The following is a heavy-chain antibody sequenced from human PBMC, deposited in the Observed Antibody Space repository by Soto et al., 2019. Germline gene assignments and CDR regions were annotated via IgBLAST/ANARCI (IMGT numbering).Heavy chain of an antibody. CDR1: GGSSSSGNYY. D-gene: IGHD5-18*01. CDR2: ISYSGST. V-gene: IGHV4-30-4*01. Sequence: QVQLQESGPGLVKPSQTLSLTCTVSGGSSSSGNYYWSWIRQPPGKGLEWIGFISYSGSTYYSLSLKSRVTISVDTSKNQFSLNLSFVTAADTAVYYCATMGTPATGLYYFDYWGQGTLVTVSS. CDR3: ATMGTPATGLYYFDY. J-gene: IGHJ4*02.